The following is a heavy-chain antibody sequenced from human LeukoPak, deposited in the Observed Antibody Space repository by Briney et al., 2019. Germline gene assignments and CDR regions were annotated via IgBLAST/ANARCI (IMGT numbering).Heavy chain of an antibody. Sequence: SQTLSLTCTVSGGSISSGGYYWSWLRQPPGKGLEWIGYIYHSGSTYYNPSLKSRVTISVDRSKNQFSLKLSYVTAADTAVYYCARDFGTLHYYYYMDVWGKGTTVTVSS. CDR2: IYHSGST. V-gene: IGHV4-30-2*01. CDR3: ARDFGTLHYYYYMDV. CDR1: GGSISSGGYY. J-gene: IGHJ6*03. D-gene: IGHD1-7*01.